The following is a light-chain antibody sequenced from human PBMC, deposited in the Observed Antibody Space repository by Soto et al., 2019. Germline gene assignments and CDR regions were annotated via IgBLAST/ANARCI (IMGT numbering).Light chain of an antibody. CDR2: GAS. CDR1: QGIRSW. Sequence: DIPMTQSPSTLSASVGDRVTFTCRAIQGIRSWLAWYQQKPGKAPKLLIYGASSLQSGVPSRFGGSGSGTTFSLTISSLQPDDFATYYCQQYSTYPCTFGQGTNVEVK. J-gene: IGKJ1*01. V-gene: IGKV1-5*01. CDR3: QQYSTYPCT.